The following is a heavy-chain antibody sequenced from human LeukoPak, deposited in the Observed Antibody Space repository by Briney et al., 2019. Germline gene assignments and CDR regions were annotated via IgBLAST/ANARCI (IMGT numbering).Heavy chain of an antibody. J-gene: IGHJ5*02. CDR3: ARVNGGTRFDP. D-gene: IGHD4-23*01. CDR2: VNSDGSIT. CDR1: GFTFSNFW. V-gene: IGHV3-74*01. Sequence: PGRSLRLSCAASGFTFSNFWMHWVRHAPGKGLVWVSRVNSDGSITSYADSVKGRFTISRDNAKNTLYLQMNSLRAEDTAVYYCARVNGGTRFDPWGQGTLVTVSS.